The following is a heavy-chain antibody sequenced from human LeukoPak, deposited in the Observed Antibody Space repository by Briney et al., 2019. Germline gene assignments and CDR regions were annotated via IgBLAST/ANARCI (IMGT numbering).Heavy chain of an antibody. J-gene: IGHJ4*02. CDR1: GGSISSYY. CDR3: ARLGADTAMVTRRALDY. D-gene: IGHD5-18*01. V-gene: IGHV4-59*01. CDR2: IYYSGST. Sequence: SETLSLTCTVSGGSISSYYWSWIRQPPGKGLEWIGYIYYSGSTNYNPSLKSRVTISVDTSKNQFSLKLSSVTAADTAVYCCARLGADTAMVTRRALDYWGQGTLVTVSS.